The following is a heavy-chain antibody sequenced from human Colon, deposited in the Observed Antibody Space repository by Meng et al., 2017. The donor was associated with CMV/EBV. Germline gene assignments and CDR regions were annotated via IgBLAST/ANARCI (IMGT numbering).Heavy chain of an antibody. J-gene: IGHJ4*02. CDR2: ISRSATVT. Sequence: GESLKISCAVSGFTLNNFEMNWVRQAPGKGPEWIAYISRSATVTYYADSMEGRFTISRDPTKNSLFLQMKDLRAEDTGLYYCARGQGNARVRLNHALDLWGQGTPVTVSS. CDR1: GFTLNNFE. V-gene: IGHV3-48*03. D-gene: IGHD6-25*01. CDR3: ARGQGNARVRLNHALDL.